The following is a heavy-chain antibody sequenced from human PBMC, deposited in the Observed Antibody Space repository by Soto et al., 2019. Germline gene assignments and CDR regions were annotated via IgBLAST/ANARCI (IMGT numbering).Heavy chain of an antibody. CDR1: GFTFSSYE. Sequence: EVQLVESGGGLVQPGGSLRLSCAASGFTFSSYEMNWVRQAPGKGLEWVSYISSSGSTIYYADSVKGRFTISRDNAKNSLYLQMNSLRAEDTAVYYCARGGAYDPGAFDIWGQGTMVTVSS. CDR3: ARGGAYDPGAFDI. J-gene: IGHJ3*02. D-gene: IGHD3-22*01. V-gene: IGHV3-48*03. CDR2: ISSSGSTI.